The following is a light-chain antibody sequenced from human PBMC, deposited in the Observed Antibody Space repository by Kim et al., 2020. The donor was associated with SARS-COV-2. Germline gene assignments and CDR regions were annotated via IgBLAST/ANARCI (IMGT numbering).Light chain of an antibody. Sequence: LSPGESATPSCRASQSVSSSYVAWDQQTPGQAPRLLIYGASSRATGIPDRFSGSGSGTDFTLTISRLEPEDFAVYYCQQYGSSHTFGPGTKVDIK. CDR1: QSVSSSY. CDR2: GAS. CDR3: QQYGSSHT. V-gene: IGKV3-20*01. J-gene: IGKJ3*01.